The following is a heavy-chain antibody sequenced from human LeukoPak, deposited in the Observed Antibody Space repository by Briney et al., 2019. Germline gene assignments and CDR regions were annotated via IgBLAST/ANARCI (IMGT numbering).Heavy chain of an antibody. J-gene: IGHJ4*02. Sequence: AGSLTLSCAASGFTFDDYGMSWVRQAPGKGLEWVSGINWNGGSTGYADSVKGRFTISRDNAKNSLYLQMNSLRAEDTALFFCARDYSGGYNGYFDYWGQGTLVAVSS. V-gene: IGHV3-20*04. D-gene: IGHD5-24*01. CDR1: GFTFDDYG. CDR2: INWNGGST. CDR3: ARDYSGGYNGYFDY.